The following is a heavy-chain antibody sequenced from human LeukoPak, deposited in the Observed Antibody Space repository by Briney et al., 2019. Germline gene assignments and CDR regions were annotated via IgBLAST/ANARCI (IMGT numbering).Heavy chain of an antibody. V-gene: IGHV3-21*01. CDR2: ISSSSSYI. CDR1: GFTFSSYS. J-gene: IGHJ6*03. D-gene: IGHD2-2*02. CDR3: AKSGCSSTCCYKYMDV. Sequence: GGSLRLSCAASGFTFSSYSMNWFRQAPGKGLEWVSSISSSSSYIYYADSVKGRFTISRDNAKNSLYLQMNSLRAEDTAVYYCAKSGCSSTCCYKYMDVWGKGTTVTVSS.